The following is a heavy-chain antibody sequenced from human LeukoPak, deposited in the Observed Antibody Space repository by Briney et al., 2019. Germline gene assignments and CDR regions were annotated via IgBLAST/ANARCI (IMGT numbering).Heavy chain of an antibody. Sequence: SETLSLTCTVSGGSISSSSYYWGWIRQPPGKGLEWIGSIYYSGTTYYNPSLKSRLTISLDTSKNQFSLKLTSVTAADTAVYYCARVTGYMTEDYFDYWGQGTLITVSS. CDR1: GGSISSSSYY. CDR2: IYYSGTT. J-gene: IGHJ4*02. CDR3: ARVTGYMTEDYFDY. D-gene: IGHD6-13*01. V-gene: IGHV4-39*07.